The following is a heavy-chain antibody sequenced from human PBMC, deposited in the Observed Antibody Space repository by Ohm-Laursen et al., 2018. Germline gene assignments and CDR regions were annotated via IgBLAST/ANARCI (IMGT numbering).Heavy chain of an antibody. Sequence: SLRLSCAASGFRFSTYGMHWVRQAPGKGLEWVAVIWDDGSSKYYGDSVKGRFTISRDNSKNTLYLQMNSLRAKDTAVYYCARSGEGWYFDLWGRGTLVTVSS. CDR2: IWDDGSSK. CDR3: ARSGEGWYFDL. V-gene: IGHV3-33*01. J-gene: IGHJ2*01. CDR1: GFRFSTYG. D-gene: IGHD4-17*01.